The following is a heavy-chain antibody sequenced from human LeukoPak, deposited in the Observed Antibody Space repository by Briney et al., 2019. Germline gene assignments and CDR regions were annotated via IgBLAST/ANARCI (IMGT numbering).Heavy chain of an antibody. J-gene: IGHJ4*02. D-gene: IGHD3-3*01. CDR3: ARDRNDFWSGSRFDY. V-gene: IGHV1-69*13. Sequence: SVKVSCKASGGTFSSYAISWVRQAPGQGLEWMGGIIPIFGTANCAQKFQGRVTITADESTSTAYMELSSLRSEDTAVYYCARDRNDFWSGSRFDYWGQGTLVTASS. CDR2: IIPIFGTA. CDR1: GGTFSSYA.